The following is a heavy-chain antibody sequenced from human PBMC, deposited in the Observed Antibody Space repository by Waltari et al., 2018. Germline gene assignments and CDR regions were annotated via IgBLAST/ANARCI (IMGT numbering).Heavy chain of an antibody. J-gene: IGHJ5*02. CDR2: GNANSGAT. CDR1: GYTFINYE. D-gene: IGHD3-3*01. V-gene: IGHV1-8*02. Sequence: QVQLVQSGAEVLRPGASVKVSCQASGYTFINYELNWVRQAAGQGLEWMGWGNANSGATAYAQKYQGRITMTWDTSISTAYMALSNLRSDDTAVLYCARGRDVFANFDYNWFDPWGQGTLVTVSS. CDR3: ARGRDVFANFDYNWFDP.